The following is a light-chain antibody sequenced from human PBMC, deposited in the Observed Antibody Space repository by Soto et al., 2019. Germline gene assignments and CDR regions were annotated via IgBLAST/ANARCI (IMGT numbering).Light chain of an antibody. J-gene: IGKJ2*01. CDR3: LQYNNWPHT. Sequence: EIVMTQSPATLSVSPGEGATLSCRASQSVSSNLAWYHQKPGQAPRLLIYGASTRATGIPVRFSGSGSGTEFTLTISILQSEDFAVYYCLQYNNWPHTFGQGTKLEIK. CDR2: GAS. CDR1: QSVSSN. V-gene: IGKV3D-15*01.